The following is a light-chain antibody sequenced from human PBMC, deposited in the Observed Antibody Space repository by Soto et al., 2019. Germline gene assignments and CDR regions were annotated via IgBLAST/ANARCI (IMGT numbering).Light chain of an antibody. CDR3: QHYNSYSEA. CDR2: AAS. V-gene: IGKV1-9*01. CDR1: QDISNY. J-gene: IGKJ1*01. Sequence: DIQLTQSPSFLSASVGDRVTITCRASQDISNYLAWYQQKPGEGPKLLIYAASTLQSGVPSRFSGSGSGTEFTLTISSLQPDDFATYYCQHYNSYSEAFGQGTKVDIK.